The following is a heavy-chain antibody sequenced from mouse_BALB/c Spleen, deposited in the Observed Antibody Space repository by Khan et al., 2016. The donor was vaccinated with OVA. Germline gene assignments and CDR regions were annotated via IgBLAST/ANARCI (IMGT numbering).Heavy chain of an antibody. CDR1: GYTFTSYW. V-gene: IGHV1S22*01. CDR3: TRGGYYCTSLFAY. J-gene: IGHJ3*01. D-gene: IGHD3-1*01. CDR2: IYPGSGGT. Sequence: LQQPGSELVRPGASVKLSCKASGYTFTSYWMHWVKQRHGQGLEWIGNIYPGSGGTNYDEMFKSKGTLTVDKSSSTAYMHLSSLTSEDSAVYYCTRGGYYCTSLFAYWGQGTLVTVSA.